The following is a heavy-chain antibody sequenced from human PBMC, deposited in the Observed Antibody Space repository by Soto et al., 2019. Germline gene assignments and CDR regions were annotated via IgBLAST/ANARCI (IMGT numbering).Heavy chain of an antibody. V-gene: IGHV1-2*02. CDR1: GYTFTGYY. J-gene: IGHJ6*02. CDR3: ARDSSGYPKLGAYYGMDV. Sequence: ASVKVSCKASGYTFTGYYMHWVRQAPGQGLEWMGWINPNSGGTNYAQKFQGRVNMNRDTSISTAYMELSRLRSDDTAVYYCARDSSGYPKLGAYYGMDVWGQGTTVTVSS. CDR2: INPNSGGT. D-gene: IGHD3-22*01.